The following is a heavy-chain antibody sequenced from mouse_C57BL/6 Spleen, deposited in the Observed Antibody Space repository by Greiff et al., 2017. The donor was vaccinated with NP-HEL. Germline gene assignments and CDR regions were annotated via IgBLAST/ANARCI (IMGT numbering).Heavy chain of an antibody. CDR1: GFTFSSYT. V-gene: IGHV5-9*01. CDR2: ISGGGGNT. J-gene: IGHJ4*01. Sequence: EVMLVESGGGLVKPGGSLKLSCAASGFTFSSYTMSWVRQTPEKRLEWVATISGGGGNTYYPDSVKGRFTISRDNAKNTLYLQMSSLRSEDTALYYCARGATDYYAMDYWGQGTSVTVSS. CDR3: ARGATDYYAMDY.